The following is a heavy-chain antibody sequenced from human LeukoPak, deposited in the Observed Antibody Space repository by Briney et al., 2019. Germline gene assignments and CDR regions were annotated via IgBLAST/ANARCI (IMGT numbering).Heavy chain of an antibody. CDR2: IYYSGST. D-gene: IGHD3-10*01. CDR1: GGSIRGYY. Sequence: SEILSLTCTVSGGSIRGYYWSWIRQPPGKGLEWIGYIYYSGSTNYNPSLKSRVTISVDTSKNQFSLKLSAVTAADTAVYYCARHEFDSGSLPYFDYWGQGILVTVSS. CDR3: ARHEFDSGSLPYFDY. J-gene: IGHJ4*02. V-gene: IGHV4-59*08.